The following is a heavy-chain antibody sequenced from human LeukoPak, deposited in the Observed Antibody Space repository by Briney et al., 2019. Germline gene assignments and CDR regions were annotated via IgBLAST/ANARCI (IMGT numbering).Heavy chain of an antibody. D-gene: IGHD3-10*01. CDR1: GFTFSTYW. J-gene: IGHJ4*02. CDR2: IKQDGSEK. CDR3: AKGLMPYGSGSYSFDY. Sequence: GGSLRLSCAASGFTFSTYWMSWVRQAPGKGLEWVANIKQDGSEKYYVDSVKGRFTISRDNAKNSLYLQMNSLRAEDTAVYYCAKGLMPYGSGSYSFDYWGQGTLVTVSS. V-gene: IGHV3-7*03.